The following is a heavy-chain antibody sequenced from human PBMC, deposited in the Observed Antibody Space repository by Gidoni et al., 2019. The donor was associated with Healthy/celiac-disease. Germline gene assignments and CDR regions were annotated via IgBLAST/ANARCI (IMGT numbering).Heavy chain of an antibody. CDR2: IIPIFGTA. CDR3: ARDARGLRDFWSGYRLDY. D-gene: IGHD3-3*01. V-gene: IGHV1-69*01. Sequence: QVQLVQSGAEVKKPGSSVTVSCKASVGTFSSYAISWVRQAPGQGLEWMGGIIPIFGTANYAQKFQGRVTITADESTSTAYMELSSLRSEDTAVYYCARDARGLRDFWSGYRLDYWGQGTLVTVSS. CDR1: VGTFSSYA. J-gene: IGHJ4*02.